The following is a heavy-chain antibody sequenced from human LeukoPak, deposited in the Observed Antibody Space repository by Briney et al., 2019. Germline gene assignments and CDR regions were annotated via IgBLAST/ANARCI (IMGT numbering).Heavy chain of an antibody. CDR1: GYTFTSYY. CDR2: INPSGGST. V-gene: IGHV1-46*01. Sequence: GASVKVSRKASGYTFTSYYMHWVRQAPGQGLEWMGIINPSGGSTSYAQKLQGRVTMTTDTSTSTAYMELRSLRSDDTAVYYCARVGLRFLEWLFITGTTVDWFDPWGQGTLVTVSS. CDR3: ARVGLRFLEWLFITGTTVDWFDP. J-gene: IGHJ5*02. D-gene: IGHD3-3*01.